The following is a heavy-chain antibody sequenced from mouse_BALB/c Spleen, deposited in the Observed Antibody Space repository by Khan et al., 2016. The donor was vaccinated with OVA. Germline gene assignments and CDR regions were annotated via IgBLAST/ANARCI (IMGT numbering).Heavy chain of an antibody. CDR3: TRSGYGAFAY. CDR1: GYTFTSYY. CDR2: INPNNGGT. Sequence: QVQLKQSGAELVKPGASVMLSCKASGYTFTSYYLYWVKQRPGQGLEWIGDINPNNGGTNFNEKFKSKATLTVDKSSSTAYMQLSSLTSEDSAVYYCTRSGYGAFAYWGQGTLVTVSA. D-gene: IGHD1-1*02. V-gene: IGHV1S81*02. J-gene: IGHJ3*01.